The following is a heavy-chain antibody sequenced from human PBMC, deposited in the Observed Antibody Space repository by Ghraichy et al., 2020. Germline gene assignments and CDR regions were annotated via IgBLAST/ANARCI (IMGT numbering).Heavy chain of an antibody. CDR3: ARQGYSSSPDYYGMDV. Sequence: SETLSLTCTVSGGSISSSSYYWGWIRQPPGKGLEWIGSIYYSGSTYYNPSLKSRVTISVDTSKNQFSLKLSSVTAADTAVYYCARQGYSSSPDYYGMDVWGQGTTVTVSS. V-gene: IGHV4-39*01. CDR1: GGSISSSSYY. D-gene: IGHD6-6*01. J-gene: IGHJ6*02. CDR2: IYYSGST.